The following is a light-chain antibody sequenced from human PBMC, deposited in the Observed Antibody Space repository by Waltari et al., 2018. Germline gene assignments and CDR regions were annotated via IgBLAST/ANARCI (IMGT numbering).Light chain of an antibody. Sequence: QSMLTQPPSVSGAPGQRVTISCTGSSSNIGAGHDVHWYPVVPGTGPKLLIYGNNNRPSGVPDRFSGSKSGTSASLTITGLQAEDEADYYCHSFDTSLSDGVVFGGGTKVTVL. CDR1: SSNIGAGHD. CDR2: GNN. CDR3: HSFDTSLSDGVV. V-gene: IGLV1-40*01. J-gene: IGLJ3*02.